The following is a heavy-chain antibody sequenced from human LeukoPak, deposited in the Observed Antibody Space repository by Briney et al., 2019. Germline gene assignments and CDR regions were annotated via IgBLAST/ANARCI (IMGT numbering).Heavy chain of an antibody. V-gene: IGHV3-23*01. CDR1: GFTFSSYA. CDR3: AKVLAYYFDY. J-gene: IGHJ4*02. CDR2: IGSGT. Sequence: PGGSLRLSCGASGFTFSSYAMSWVRQAPGKGLEWVSAIGSGTYYADSVKGRFTISRDNSKNTLYLQVNSLRAEDTAVYYCAKVLAYYFDYWGQGTLVTVSS.